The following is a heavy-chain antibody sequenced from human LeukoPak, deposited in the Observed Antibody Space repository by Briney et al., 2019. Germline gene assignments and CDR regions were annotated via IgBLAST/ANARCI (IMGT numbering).Heavy chain of an antibody. D-gene: IGHD2-2*01. V-gene: IGHV1-2*02. CDR2: INPHSGGT. CDR3: AREIPCSSSSCLDY. J-gene: IGHJ4*02. CDR1: GYTFTAYY. Sequence: GASVKVSCKASGYTFTAYYMHWARQAPGQGLEWMGWINPHSGGTNFAQKFQGRVTMTRDTSITTAHMELSRLTSDDTAMYYCAREIPCSSSSCLDYWGQGTLVTVSS.